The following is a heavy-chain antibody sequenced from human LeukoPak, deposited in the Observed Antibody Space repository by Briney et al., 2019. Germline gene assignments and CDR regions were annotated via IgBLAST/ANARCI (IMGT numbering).Heavy chain of an antibody. CDR1: GFTFSSYA. J-gene: IGHJ4*02. V-gene: IGHV3-64*01. Sequence: PGGSLRLSCAASGFTFSSYAMHWVRQAPGKGLEYVSAISSDGGSTYYANSVKGRFTISRDNSKNTLYLQMGSLRAEDTAVYYCASRSYSGYDSFDYWGQGTLVTVSS. CDR2: ISSDGGST. D-gene: IGHD5-12*01. CDR3: ASRSYSGYDSFDY.